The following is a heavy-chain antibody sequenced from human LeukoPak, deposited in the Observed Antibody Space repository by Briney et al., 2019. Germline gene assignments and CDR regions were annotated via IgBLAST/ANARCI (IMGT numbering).Heavy chain of an antibody. Sequence: PGGSLRLSCAASGFTFSSYGIHWVRQAPGKGPEWVAVISYDGSNKYYADSVKGRFTISRDNSKNTLYLQMNSLRAEDTAVYYCAKETDGVDAFDIWGQGTMVTVSS. V-gene: IGHV3-30*18. CDR3: AKETDGVDAFDI. CDR1: GFTFSSYG. CDR2: ISYDGSNK. D-gene: IGHD2-21*02. J-gene: IGHJ3*02.